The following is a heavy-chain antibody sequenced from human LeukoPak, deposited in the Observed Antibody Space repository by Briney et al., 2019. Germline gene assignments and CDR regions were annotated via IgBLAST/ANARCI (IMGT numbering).Heavy chain of an antibody. Sequence: SQTLSLTCTVSGGSISSGGYYWSWIRQHPGKGLEWIGYIYYSGITYYNPSLKSRVTISVDTSKNQFSLKLSSVTAADTAVYYCARQYGDYTYNWFDPWGQGTLVTVSS. CDR2: IYYSGIT. CDR1: GGSISSGGYY. D-gene: IGHD4-17*01. V-gene: IGHV4-31*03. J-gene: IGHJ5*02. CDR3: ARQYGDYTYNWFDP.